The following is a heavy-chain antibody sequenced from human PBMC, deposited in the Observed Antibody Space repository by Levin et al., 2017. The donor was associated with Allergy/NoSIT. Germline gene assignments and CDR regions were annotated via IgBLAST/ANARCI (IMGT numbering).Heavy chain of an antibody. CDR3: ARDCSSSWKENWFDP. D-gene: IGHD6-13*01. Sequence: ASVKVSCKASGGTFSSYAISWVRQAPGQGLEWMGRIIPILGIANYAQKFQGRVTITADKSTSTAYMELSSLRSEDTAVYYCARDCSSSWKENWFDPWGQGTLVTVSS. CDR1: GGTFSSYA. J-gene: IGHJ5*02. CDR2: IIPILGIA. V-gene: IGHV1-69*04.